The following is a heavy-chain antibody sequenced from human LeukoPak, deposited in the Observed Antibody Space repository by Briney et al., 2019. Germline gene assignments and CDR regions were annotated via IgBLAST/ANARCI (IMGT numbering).Heavy chain of an antibody. CDR1: GYSFTSYW. D-gene: IGHD6-13*01. CDR3: ARQTSSWYVHYYYYMDV. CDR2: IYPGDSDT. V-gene: IGHV5-51*01. J-gene: IGHJ6*03. Sequence: GASLKISCKGSGYSFTSYWTGWVRQMPGKGLEWMGIIYPGDSDTRYSPSFQGQVTISADKSISTAYLQWSSLKASDTAMYYCARQTSSWYVHYYYYMDVWGKGTTATVSS.